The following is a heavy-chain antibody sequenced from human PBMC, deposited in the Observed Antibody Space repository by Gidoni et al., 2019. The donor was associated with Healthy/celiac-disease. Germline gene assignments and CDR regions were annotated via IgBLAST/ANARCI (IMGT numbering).Heavy chain of an antibody. CDR1: GGSISSSSYY. Sequence: QLQLQESGPGLVKPSETLSLTCTVFGGSISSSSYYWGWIRQPLGKGLEWIGSIYYSGSTYYNPSRKSRVTISVDTSKNQFSLKRSSVTAADTAVYYWARHSQISIYYYDSSGPGAFDIWGQGTMVTVSS. V-gene: IGHV4-39*01. CDR3: ARHSQISIYYYDSSGPGAFDI. D-gene: IGHD3-22*01. CDR2: IYYSGST. J-gene: IGHJ3*02.